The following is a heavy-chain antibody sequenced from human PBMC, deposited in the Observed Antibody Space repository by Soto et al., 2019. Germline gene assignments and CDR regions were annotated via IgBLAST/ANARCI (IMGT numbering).Heavy chain of an antibody. CDR3: ARDGDCSSTSCSVYNWFDP. CDR2: ISAYNGNT. D-gene: IGHD2-2*03. J-gene: IGHJ5*02. Sequence: ASVKVSCKASGYTFPSYGISWVRQAPGQGLEWMGWISAYNGNTNYAQKLQGRVTMTTDTSTSTAYMELRSLRSDDTAVYYCARDGDCSSTSCSVYNWFDPWGQGTLVTVSS. CDR1: GYTFPSYG. V-gene: IGHV1-18*04.